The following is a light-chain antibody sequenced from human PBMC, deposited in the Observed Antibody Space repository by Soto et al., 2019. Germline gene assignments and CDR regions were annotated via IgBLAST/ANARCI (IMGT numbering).Light chain of an antibody. CDR1: QTLSSW. V-gene: IGKV1-5*01. CDR3: QQYNSYPWT. J-gene: IGKJ1*01. CDR2: DAS. Sequence: DIQMTQSPSTLSASVGDRVTITCRASQTLSSWLAWYQQKPGKAPKLLIYDASSLESGVPLRFSGSGSGTEFTLTISSLQPDDFATYYCQQYNSYPWTFGQGTKGEIK.